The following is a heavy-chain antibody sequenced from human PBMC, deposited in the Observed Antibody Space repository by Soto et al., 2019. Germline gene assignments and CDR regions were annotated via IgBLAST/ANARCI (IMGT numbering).Heavy chain of an antibody. Sequence: ASVKVSCKASGYTFTSYGISWVRQAPGQGLEWMGWISAYNGNTNYAQKLQGRVTVTTDTSTSTAYMELRSLRSDDTAVYYCARYYYDSSGYSAFDYWGQGTLVTVSS. CDR2: ISAYNGNT. V-gene: IGHV1-18*01. J-gene: IGHJ4*02. CDR3: ARYYYDSSGYSAFDY. CDR1: GYTFTSYG. D-gene: IGHD3-22*01.